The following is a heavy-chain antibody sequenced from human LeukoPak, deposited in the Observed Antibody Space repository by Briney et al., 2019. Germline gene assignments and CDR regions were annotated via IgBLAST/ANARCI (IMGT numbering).Heavy chain of an antibody. V-gene: IGHV3-11*04. Sequence: GGSLRLSCAASGFTFSDYYMSWIRQAPGKGLEWVSYISSSGSTIYYADSVKGRFTISRDNAKNSLYLQMNSLRAEDTAVYYCARAYCVGDCTVLHIYFDNWGQGTLVTVSS. CDR2: ISSSGSTI. J-gene: IGHJ4*02. CDR3: ARAYCVGDCTVLHIYFDN. D-gene: IGHD2-21*02. CDR1: GFTFSDYY.